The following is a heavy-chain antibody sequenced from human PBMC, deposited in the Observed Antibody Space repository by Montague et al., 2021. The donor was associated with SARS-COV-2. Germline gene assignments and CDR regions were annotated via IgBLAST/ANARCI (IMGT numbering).Heavy chain of an antibody. Sequence: SRRLSLSASGFTFSSYAMHWVRQTPGKGLEWVAVISYDGSNKYYADSVKGRFTISRDNSKNTLYLQMSSLRAEDTAVYYCARPYSGSYYGYFDYWGQGTLVTVSS. V-gene: IGHV3-30*04. J-gene: IGHJ4*02. CDR1: GFTFSSYA. CDR3: ARPYSGSYYGYFDY. D-gene: IGHD1-26*01. CDR2: ISYDGSNK.